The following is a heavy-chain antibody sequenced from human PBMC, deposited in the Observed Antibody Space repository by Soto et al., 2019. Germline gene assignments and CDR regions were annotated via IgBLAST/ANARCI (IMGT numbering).Heavy chain of an antibody. CDR2: MNEHGSRI. D-gene: IGHD2-15*01. J-gene: IGHJ4*02. Sequence: EVQLVESGGGLVQPGGSLRLSCAASGFTLTNYWMHWVRQAPGKGLVWVSRMNEHGSRIDHADSVRGRFTISRDSAKNTLYLQMNSLRSDDTAVYYCVRDFGGNRDYWGQGILVTVSS. CDR1: GFTLTNYW. CDR3: VRDFGGNRDY. V-gene: IGHV3-74*01.